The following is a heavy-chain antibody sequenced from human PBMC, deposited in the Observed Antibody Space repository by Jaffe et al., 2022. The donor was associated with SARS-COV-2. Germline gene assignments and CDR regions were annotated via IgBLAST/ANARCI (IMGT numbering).Heavy chain of an antibody. CDR1: GFTFSSYA. Sequence: QVQLVESGGGVVQPGRSLKLSCAASGFTFSSYAMHWVRQAPGKGMEWVAVISSDVSSRYYAYADSVKGRFTVSRDNSQNTVYLQMNSLRLEDTAVYYCARDRSSLAAIDYWGQGTVVTVSS. CDR2: ISSDVSSR. CDR3: ARDRSSLAAIDY. J-gene: IGHJ4*02. D-gene: IGHD2-2*01. V-gene: IGHV3-30*03.